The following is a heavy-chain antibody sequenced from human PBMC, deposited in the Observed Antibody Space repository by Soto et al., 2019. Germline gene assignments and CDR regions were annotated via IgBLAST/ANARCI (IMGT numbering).Heavy chain of an antibody. J-gene: IGHJ2*01. CDR3: AYGNHRDLHAYRTRRSSDL. V-gene: IGHV4-34*01. Sequence: RHLPGTRLEWIGEINHSGGTNYNPSLKSRVTISVDTSKNQFSLRLTSVTAADTAVYYCAYGNHRDLHAYRTRRSSDL. D-gene: IGHD2-21*02. CDR2: INHSGGT.